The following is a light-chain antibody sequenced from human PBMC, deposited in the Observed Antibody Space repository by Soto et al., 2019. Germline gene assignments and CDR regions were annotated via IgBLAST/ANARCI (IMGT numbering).Light chain of an antibody. Sequence: EIVLTQSPATLSLSPGERATLSCRASQRVSSYLAWYQHKPGQAPRLLIYDASNRSTAIPARFSGSGSGTDFTLTISSLEPEEFAVYYCQQRSNWTLYTFGQGTKLEIK. CDR3: QQRSNWTLYT. CDR1: QRVSSY. CDR2: DAS. V-gene: IGKV3-11*01. J-gene: IGKJ2*01.